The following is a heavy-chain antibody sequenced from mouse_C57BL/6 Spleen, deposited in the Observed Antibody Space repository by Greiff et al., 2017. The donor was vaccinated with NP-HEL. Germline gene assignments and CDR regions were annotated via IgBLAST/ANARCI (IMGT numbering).Heavy chain of an antibody. V-gene: IGHV1-78*01. CDR3: ARDYYGSSYYFDY. CDR1: GYTFTDHT. CDR2: IYPRDGST. J-gene: IGHJ2*01. D-gene: IGHD1-1*01. Sequence: VQVVESDAELVKPGASVKISCKVSGYTFTDHTIHWMKQRPEQGLEWIGYIYPRDGSTKYNEKFKGKATLTADKSSSTAYMQLNSLTSEDSAVYFCARDYYGSSYYFDYWGQGTTLTVSS.